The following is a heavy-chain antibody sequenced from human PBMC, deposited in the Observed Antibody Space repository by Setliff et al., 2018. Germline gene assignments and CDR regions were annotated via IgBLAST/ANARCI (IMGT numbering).Heavy chain of an antibody. Sequence: SETLSLTCTVSGGSISSYYWSWIRQPAGKGLEWIGRIYTSGSTNYNPSLKSRVTMSVDTSKNQFSLKLSSVTAADTAVYYCAREKGNRETPELRGLYYYYMDVWGKGTTVTVSS. CDR1: GGSISSYY. D-gene: IGHD3-10*01. J-gene: IGHJ6*03. CDR3: AREKGNRETPELRGLYYYYMDV. CDR2: IYTSGST. V-gene: IGHV4-4*07.